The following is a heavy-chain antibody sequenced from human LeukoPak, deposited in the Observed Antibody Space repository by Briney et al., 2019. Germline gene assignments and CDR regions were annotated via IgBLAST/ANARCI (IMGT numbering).Heavy chain of an antibody. J-gene: IGHJ4*02. CDR1: GFTFSSYA. D-gene: IGHD6-19*01. CDR2: ISSNGGNT. V-gene: IGHV3-64*01. Sequence: PGGSLRLSCAASGFTFSSYAMHWVRQAPGKGLEYVSAISSNGGNTFYANSVKGRFTVSRDSSKSTLYLQMGSLRPEDTAVYYCARVPNSSGWSTFDYWGLGTLVTVSP. CDR3: ARVPNSSGWSTFDY.